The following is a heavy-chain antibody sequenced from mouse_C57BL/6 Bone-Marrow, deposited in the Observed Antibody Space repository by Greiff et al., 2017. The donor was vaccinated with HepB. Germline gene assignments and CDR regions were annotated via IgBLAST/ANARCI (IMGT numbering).Heavy chain of an antibody. V-gene: IGHV6-3*01. J-gene: IGHJ3*01. CDR1: GFTFSNYW. D-gene: IGHD1-1*01. CDR2: IRLKSDNYAT. CDR3: TPSYYYGSSYWFAY. Sequence: EVMLVESGGGLVQPGGSMKLSCVASGFTFSNYWMNWVRQSPEKGLEWVAQIRLKSDNYATNYAESVKGRFTISRDDSKSSVYLQMNNLRAEDTGIYYCTPSYYYGSSYWFAYWGQGTLVTVSA.